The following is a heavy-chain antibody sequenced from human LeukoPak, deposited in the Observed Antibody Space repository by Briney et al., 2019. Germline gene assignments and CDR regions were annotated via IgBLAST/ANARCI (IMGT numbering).Heavy chain of an antibody. CDR2: IYSGGST. J-gene: IGHJ3*02. V-gene: IGHV3-66*02. D-gene: IGHD3-22*01. CDR3: ARGFTMIVVVPKRGAFDI. Sequence: GGSLRLSCAASGFTFSSYSMNWVRQAPGKGLEWVSVIYSGGSTYYADSVKGRFTISRDNSKNTLYLQMNSLRAEDTAVYYCARGFTMIVVVPKRGAFDIWGQGTMVTVSS. CDR1: GFTFSSYS.